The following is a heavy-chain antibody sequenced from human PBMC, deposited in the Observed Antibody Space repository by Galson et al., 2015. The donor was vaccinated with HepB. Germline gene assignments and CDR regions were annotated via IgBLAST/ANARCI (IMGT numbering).Heavy chain of an antibody. Sequence: SLRLSCAASGFTFGDYAMSWVRQAPGKGLEWVGFIRSKAYGGTTEYAASVKGRFTISRDDSKSIAYLQMNSLKTEDTAVYYCTRGGYSSGWYPPLYAFDIWGQGTMVTVSS. D-gene: IGHD6-19*01. CDR2: IRSKAYGGTT. CDR3: TRGGYSSGWYPPLYAFDI. V-gene: IGHV3-49*04. J-gene: IGHJ3*02. CDR1: GFTFGDYA.